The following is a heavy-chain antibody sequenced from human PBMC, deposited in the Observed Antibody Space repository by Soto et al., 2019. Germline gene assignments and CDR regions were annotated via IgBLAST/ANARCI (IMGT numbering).Heavy chain of an antibody. J-gene: IGHJ4*02. CDR1: GGSISSGGYY. D-gene: IGHD4-17*01. V-gene: IGHV4-31*03. CDR2: IYYSGST. CDR3: ASHTSTVTYVDY. Sequence: SETLSLTCTVSGGSISSGGYYWSWIRQHPGKGLEWVGYIYYSGSTYYNPSLKSRLTISGDTSKNRFSLNLNSVTAADTAVYYCASHTSTVTYVDYWGQGTLVTVSS.